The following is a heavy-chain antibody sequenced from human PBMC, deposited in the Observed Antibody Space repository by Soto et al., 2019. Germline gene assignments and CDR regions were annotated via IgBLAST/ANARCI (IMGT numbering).Heavy chain of an antibody. CDR3: VRGCDRSHCPYYIDV. CDR2: IKQDAIDY. Sequence: EVLLVESGGGLVQPGGSLRLSCAASGFSFSTYWMSWVRLAPGTGLEWVATIKQDAIDYYHADSVKGRFAISRDNAENSLYLQMTSLRPDDTAVYYCVRGCDRSHCPYYIDVWGTVTTVTVSS. D-gene: IGHD3-22*01. V-gene: IGHV3-7*01. J-gene: IGHJ6*03. CDR1: GFSFSTYW.